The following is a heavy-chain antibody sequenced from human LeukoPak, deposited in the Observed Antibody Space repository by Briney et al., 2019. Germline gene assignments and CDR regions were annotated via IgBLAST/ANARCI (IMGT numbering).Heavy chain of an antibody. J-gene: IGHJ2*01. V-gene: IGHV3-15*01. CDR1: GFTFSNAW. CDR2: IKSKTDGGTT. CDR3: TTGSVYYDYVWGSYRYEVERMEPYWYFDL. D-gene: IGHD3-16*02. Sequence: GGSLRLSCAASGFTFSNAWMSWVRQAPGKGLEWVGRIKSKTDGGTTDYAAPVKGRFTISRDDSKNTLYLQMNSLKTEDTAVYYCTTGSVYYDYVWGSYRYEVERMEPYWYFDLWGRGTLVTVSS.